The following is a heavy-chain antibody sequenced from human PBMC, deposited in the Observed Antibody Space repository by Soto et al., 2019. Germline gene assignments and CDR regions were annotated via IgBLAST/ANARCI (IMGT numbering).Heavy chain of an antibody. CDR2: IIPIFGTA. D-gene: IGHD2-21*02. J-gene: IGHJ6*02. CDR1: GGTFSSYA. V-gene: IGHV1-69*12. CDR3: GRADPYCGGDCPHYYYYYGMDV. Sequence: QVQLVQSGAEVKKPGSSVKVSCKASGGTFSSYAISWVRQAPGQGLEWMGGIIPIFGTANYAQKFRGRVTITADESTSTGYQELSRLRSEDTAVEYCGRADPYCGGDCPHYYYYYGMDVWGQGTTVTVSS.